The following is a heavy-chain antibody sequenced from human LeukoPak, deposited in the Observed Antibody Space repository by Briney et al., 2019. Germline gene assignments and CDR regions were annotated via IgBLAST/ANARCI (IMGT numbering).Heavy chain of an antibody. J-gene: IGHJ4*02. Sequence: GGSLRLSCAAAGFGFSGNAMAWVRQAPGKGLEWVSGFGGGSDTYYADSGKGRFTISRDDSKKTLYLKMTNLRAEDTALYYCAKDIFRWAFDYWGQGALVTVSP. D-gene: IGHD2-21*01. CDR3: AKDIFRWAFDY. V-gene: IGHV3-23*01. CDR2: FGGGSDT. CDR1: GFGFSGNA.